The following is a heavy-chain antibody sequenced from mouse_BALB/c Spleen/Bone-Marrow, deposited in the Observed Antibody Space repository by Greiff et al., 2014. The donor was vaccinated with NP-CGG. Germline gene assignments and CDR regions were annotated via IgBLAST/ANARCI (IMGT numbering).Heavy chain of an antibody. J-gene: IGHJ4*01. Sequence: EVQLQQSGPELVKPGASMKISCKASGYSFTGYTMNWVKQSHGKNLEWIGLINPYNGVINYNQKFKGKATFTVDKSSSTAYMELLSLTPEDSAVYYCARFYYGSNYAMDYWGQGTSVTVSS. CDR1: GYSFTGYT. CDR2: INPYNGVI. V-gene: IGHV1-31*01. D-gene: IGHD1-1*01. CDR3: ARFYYGSNYAMDY.